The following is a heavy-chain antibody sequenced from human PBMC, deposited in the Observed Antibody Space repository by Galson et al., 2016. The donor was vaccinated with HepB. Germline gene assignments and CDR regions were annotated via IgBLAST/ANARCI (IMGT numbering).Heavy chain of an antibody. CDR2: ITGSGTST. CDR1: GFTFSSYA. D-gene: IGHD6-19*01. V-gene: IGHV3-23*01. CDR3: AKAYSSGWYFFDY. J-gene: IGHJ4*02. Sequence: SLRLSCAASGFTFSSYAMSFVRQAPGKGLEWVSAITGSGTSTYYADSVKGRLTISRDNSKNTLYLQMNSLRAGDTAVYYCAKAYSSGWYFFDYWGREPWSPSPQ.